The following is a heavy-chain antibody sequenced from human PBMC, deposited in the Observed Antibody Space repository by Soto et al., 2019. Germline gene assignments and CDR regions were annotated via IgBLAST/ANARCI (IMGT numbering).Heavy chain of an antibody. D-gene: IGHD1-26*01. CDR3: ARGRPWELYDY. V-gene: IGHV4-59*01. CDR1: GGSISSYY. Sequence: QVQLQESGPGLVKPSETLSLTCTVSGGSISSYYWSWIRQPPGKGLEWIGYIYYSGSTNYNPPLKSRVTISVDTSKNQFSLRLRSMTAADTAVYYCARGRPWELYDYWGQGARVTVSS. CDR2: IYYSGST. J-gene: IGHJ4*02.